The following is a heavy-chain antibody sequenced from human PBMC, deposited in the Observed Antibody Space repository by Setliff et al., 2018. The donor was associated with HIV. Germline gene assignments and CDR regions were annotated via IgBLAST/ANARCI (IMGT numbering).Heavy chain of an antibody. D-gene: IGHD2-15*01. Sequence: SVKVSCKASGYTFSSYGISWVRQAPGQGLEWMGGIIPIFGTPNYAQKFKGRLTITADESTSTVYMELSSLRSEDTAVYYCARDSRDIVVVIAPEPEPYYYYGMDVWGEGTTVTVSS. CDR1: GYTFSSYG. J-gene: IGHJ6*04. CDR3: ARDSRDIVVVIAPEPEPYYYYGMDV. V-gene: IGHV1-69*13. CDR2: IIPIFGTP.